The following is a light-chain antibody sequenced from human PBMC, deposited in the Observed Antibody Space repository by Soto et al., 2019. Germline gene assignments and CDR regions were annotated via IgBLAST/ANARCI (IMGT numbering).Light chain of an antibody. V-gene: IGKV4-1*01. CDR3: QQYYSTPH. Sequence: IQLTQSPSSLSASVGDRVTITCRASQGISTYLAWYQQKPGQPPKLLIYWASTRESGVPDRFSGSGSGTDFTLTISSLQAEDVAVYYCQQYYSTPHFGGGTKVEIK. CDR1: QGISTY. J-gene: IGKJ4*01. CDR2: WAS.